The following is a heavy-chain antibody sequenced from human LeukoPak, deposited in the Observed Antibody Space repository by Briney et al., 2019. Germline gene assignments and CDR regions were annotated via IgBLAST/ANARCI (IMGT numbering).Heavy chain of an antibody. J-gene: IGHJ4*02. Sequence: GGPLRLSCAASGFTFSSYGMHWVRQAPGKGLEWVAVISYDGSSKYYADSVKGRFTISRDNSKNTLYLQMNSLRAEDTAVYYCAKASSYSSSWYYFDYWGQGTLVTVSS. CDR1: GFTFSSYG. CDR2: ISYDGSSK. V-gene: IGHV3-30*18. D-gene: IGHD6-13*01. CDR3: AKASSYSSSWYYFDY.